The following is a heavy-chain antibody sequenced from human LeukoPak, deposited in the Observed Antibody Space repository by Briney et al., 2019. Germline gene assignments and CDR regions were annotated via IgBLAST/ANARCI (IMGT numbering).Heavy chain of an antibody. D-gene: IGHD3-22*01. Sequence: PGGSLRLSCAASGFTFSSYGMSWVRQAPGKGLEWVSAISGSGGSTYYADSVKGRFTISRDNSKNTLYLQMNSLRAEDTAVYYCAKNPYHYYDSSGYYFDYWGQGTLVTVSS. J-gene: IGHJ4*02. CDR2: ISGSGGST. CDR1: GFTFSSYG. CDR3: AKNPYHYYDSSGYYFDY. V-gene: IGHV3-23*01.